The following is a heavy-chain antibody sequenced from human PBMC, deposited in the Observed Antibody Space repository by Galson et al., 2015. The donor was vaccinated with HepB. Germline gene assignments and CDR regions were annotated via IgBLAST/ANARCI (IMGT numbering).Heavy chain of an antibody. V-gene: IGHV3-53*01. D-gene: IGHD5-18*01. CDR1: GFAVRSTY. Sequence: SLRLSCAASGFAVRSTYMNWVRQSPGKVLEWVAIIYSDGNTYYADFVRGRFTISRDRFKNTLYLEMNSLRADDTAVYYCARGGLPNVADNRGQGTLVTVPS. J-gene: IGHJ4*02. CDR3: ARGGLPNVADN. CDR2: IYSDGNT.